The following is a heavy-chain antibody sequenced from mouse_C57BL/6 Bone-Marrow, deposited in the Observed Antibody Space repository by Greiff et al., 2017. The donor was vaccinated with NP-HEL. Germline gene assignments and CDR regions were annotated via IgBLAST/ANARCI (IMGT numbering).Heavy chain of an antibody. J-gene: IGHJ3*01. CDR2: INPYNGGT. Sequence: VQLKESGPVLVKPGASVKMSCKASGYTFTDYYMNWVKQSHGKSLEWIGVINPYNGGTSYNQKFKGKATLTVDKSSSTAYMELNSLTSEDSAVYYCARWRYYGSDYWGQGTLVTVSA. CDR1: GYTFTDYY. CDR3: ARWRYYGSDY. D-gene: IGHD1-1*01. V-gene: IGHV1-19*01.